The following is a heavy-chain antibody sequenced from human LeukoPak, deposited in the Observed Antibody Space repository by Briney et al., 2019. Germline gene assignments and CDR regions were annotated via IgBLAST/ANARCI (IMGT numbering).Heavy chain of an antibody. J-gene: IGHJ4*02. CDR2: ISSSSSYI. V-gene: IGHV3-21*01. D-gene: IGHD6-13*01. CDR3: ARDGRGSSWASIDY. CDR1: GFTFSSYS. Sequence: PGGSLRLSCAASGFTFSSYSMNWVRQAPGKGLEWVSFISSSSSYIYYADSVKGRFTISRDNAKNSLYLQMNSLRAEDTAVYYCARDGRGSSWASIDYWGQGTLVTVSS.